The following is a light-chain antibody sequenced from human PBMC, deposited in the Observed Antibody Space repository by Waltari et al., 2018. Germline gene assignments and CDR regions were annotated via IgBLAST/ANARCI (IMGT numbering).Light chain of an antibody. CDR1: HSISRW. V-gene: IGKV1-5*03. J-gene: IGKJ1*01. CDR2: QAS. Sequence: DLQMTQSPSTLSASVGDRVTITCRTSHSISRWLAWYQQKPGKAPKLLIHQASSLASGVPSRFSGSGSGTDFTLTINILQPEDSATYYCQQYNDFIWAFGRGTKVEI. CDR3: QQYNDFIWA.